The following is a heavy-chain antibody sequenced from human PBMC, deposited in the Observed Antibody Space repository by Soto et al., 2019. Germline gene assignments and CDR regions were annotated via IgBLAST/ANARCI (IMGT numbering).Heavy chain of an antibody. Sequence: PGGSLRLSCAASRLTFSSYAMSWVRQAPGKGLEWVSAISSSAASTYSADSVKGRFTISRDNSKNTLYLQMNSLRAEDTAVYYCAKETGSIRFKFDYWGQGTLVTVSS. CDR1: RLTFSSYA. V-gene: IGHV3-23*01. CDR3: AKETGSIRFKFDY. CDR2: ISSSAAST. J-gene: IGHJ4*02. D-gene: IGHD3-10*01.